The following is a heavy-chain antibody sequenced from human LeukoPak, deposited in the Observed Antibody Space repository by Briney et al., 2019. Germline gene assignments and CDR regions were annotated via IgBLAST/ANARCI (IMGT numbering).Heavy chain of an antibody. V-gene: IGHV3-48*03. CDR2: ISSSGSTI. CDR3: AKLHRDCGGGECLDY. Sequence: GGSLRLSCAASGFTFSSYEMNWVRQAPGKGLEWVSYISSSGSTIYYADSVKGRFTISRDNAKNSLYLQMNSLRAEDTAVYYCAKLHRDCGGGECLDYWGQGTLVTVSS. D-gene: IGHD2-21*01. J-gene: IGHJ4*02. CDR1: GFTFSSYE.